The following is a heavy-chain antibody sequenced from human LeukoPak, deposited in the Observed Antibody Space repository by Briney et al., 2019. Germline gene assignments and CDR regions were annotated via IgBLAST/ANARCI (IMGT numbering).Heavy chain of an antibody. CDR1: GGSFSGYY. Sequence: SETLSLTCAVYGGSFSGYYWSWIRQPPGKGLEWIGEINHSGSTNYNPSLKSRATISVDTSKNQFSLKLSSVTAADAAVYYCARGRRGGGWYWNAFDIWGQGTMVTVSS. D-gene: IGHD2-15*01. V-gene: IGHV4-34*01. J-gene: IGHJ3*02. CDR3: ARGRRGGGWYWNAFDI. CDR2: INHSGST.